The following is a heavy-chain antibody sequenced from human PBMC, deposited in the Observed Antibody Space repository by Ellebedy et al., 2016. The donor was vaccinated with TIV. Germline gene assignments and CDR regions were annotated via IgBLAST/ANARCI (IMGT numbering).Heavy chain of an antibody. CDR3: ARDEGSSDWYDY. D-gene: IGHD6-19*01. CDR2: IDPNSGGT. J-gene: IGHJ4*02. CDR1: GYTFTGYY. V-gene: IGHV1-2*04. Sequence: ASVKVSCXASGYTFTGYYMHWVRQAPGQGLEWMGWIDPNSGGTDYAQKFQGWVTMTRATSISTVYMEVTRLGSDDTAMFYCARDEGSSDWYDYWGQGTLVTVSS.